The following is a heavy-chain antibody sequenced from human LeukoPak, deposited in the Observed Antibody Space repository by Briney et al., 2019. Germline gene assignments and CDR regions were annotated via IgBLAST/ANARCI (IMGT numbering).Heavy chain of an antibody. J-gene: IGHJ4*02. Sequence: PGGSLRLSCAASGFTFGSYAMNWVRQAPGKGLEWVSGMSGSGDTTYYADSVKGRFTISRDNSKNTLYLQMNSLRAEDTVVYYCAKLYYDSSSSDYWGQGTLVTVSS. CDR2: MSGSGDTT. CDR3: AKLYYDSSSSDY. D-gene: IGHD3-22*01. CDR1: GFTFGSYA. V-gene: IGHV3-23*01.